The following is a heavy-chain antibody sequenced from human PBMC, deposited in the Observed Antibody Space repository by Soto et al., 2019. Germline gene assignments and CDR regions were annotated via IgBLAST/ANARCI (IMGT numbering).Heavy chain of an antibody. CDR3: VRETFLRVGINDAFDI. V-gene: IGHV3-7*03. Sequence: GGSLRLSCAASGFTFSSYWMSWVRQAPGKGLEWVANIKQDGSEKYYVDSVKGRFTISRDNAKNSLYLQMNSLRAEDTAVYYCVRETFLRVGINDAFDIWGQGTMVTVSS. D-gene: IGHD3-16*01. CDR2: IKQDGSEK. CDR1: GFTFSSYW. J-gene: IGHJ3*02.